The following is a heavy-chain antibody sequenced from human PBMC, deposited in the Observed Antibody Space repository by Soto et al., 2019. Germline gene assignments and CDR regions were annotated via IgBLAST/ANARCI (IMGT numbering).Heavy chain of an antibody. V-gene: IGHV3-23*01. CDR1: GFTFRNHA. CDR3: AKVVADRGIDS. CDR2: ITASGSAT. J-gene: IGHJ4*02. D-gene: IGHD6-6*01. Sequence: EVQVLESGGALVQPGGSLRLSCAASGFTFRNHAMTWVRQAPGQGLEYVSSITASGSATFYAASVRGRFAISRDNAKSTLFLQMSSLRAEDTALYYCAKVVADRGIDSWVQGTLVTVSS.